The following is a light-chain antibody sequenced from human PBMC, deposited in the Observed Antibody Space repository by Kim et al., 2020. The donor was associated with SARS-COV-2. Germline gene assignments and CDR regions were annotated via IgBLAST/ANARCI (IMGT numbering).Light chain of an antibody. J-gene: IGKJ4*01. CDR2: SAS. Sequence: DIQLTQSPSSLSASVGDRVTITCRASQDINVYLAWYQQRPGKVPKLLIFSASTLQAGVPSRFSGGGSGTDFTLTISSLQPEDVATYYCQMYHSAPPLTFGGGTKVDIK. CDR1: QDINVY. V-gene: IGKV1-27*01. CDR3: QMYHSAPPLT.